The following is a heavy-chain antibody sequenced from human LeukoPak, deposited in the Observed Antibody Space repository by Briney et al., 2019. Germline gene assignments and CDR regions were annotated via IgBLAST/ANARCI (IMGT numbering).Heavy chain of an antibody. J-gene: IGHJ4*02. CDR3: ARQYSGSFEY. Sequence: SETLSLTCTVSGGSINNYYWSWIRQPPGKGLEWVAYVYYTGNTDYNPSLKSRLTISVDTSKNQFSPKLSSVIAADTAVYYCARQYSGSFEYWGQGILVTVSS. CDR2: VYYTGNT. D-gene: IGHD1-26*01. V-gene: IGHV4-59*01. CDR1: GGSINNYY.